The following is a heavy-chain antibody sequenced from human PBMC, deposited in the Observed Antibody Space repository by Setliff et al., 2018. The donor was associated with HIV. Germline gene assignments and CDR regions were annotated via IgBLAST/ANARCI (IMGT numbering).Heavy chain of an antibody. D-gene: IGHD3-16*01. J-gene: IGHJ4*02. CDR2: INHSAFT. CDR3: ARRPGGITRARLDN. Sequence: PSETLSLTCAVYGESFSRYYFTWIRQAPGRGLEWIGEINHSAFTKYNPSLASRVTMSIDTSKNQFSLLLSSVTAADTAMWFCARRPGGITRARLDNWGQGTLVTVSS. V-gene: IGHV4-34*01. CDR1: GESFSRYY.